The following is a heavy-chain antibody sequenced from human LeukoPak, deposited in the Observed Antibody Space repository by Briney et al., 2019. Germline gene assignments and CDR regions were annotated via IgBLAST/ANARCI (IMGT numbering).Heavy chain of an antibody. J-gene: IGHJ4*02. D-gene: IGHD3-22*01. Sequence: PGGSLRLSCAASGFTVSSNYMSWVRQAPGKGLEWVSIIYSGGSTYYADSVKGRFTISRDNSRNTLYLQMNSLRAEDTAVYYCAKDRAMIVVVPDDYWGQGTLVTVSS. V-gene: IGHV3-66*01. CDR1: GFTVSSNY. CDR2: IYSGGST. CDR3: AKDRAMIVVVPDDY.